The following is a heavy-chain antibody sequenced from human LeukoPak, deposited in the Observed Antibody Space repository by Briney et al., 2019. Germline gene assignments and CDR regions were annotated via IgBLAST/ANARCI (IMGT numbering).Heavy chain of an antibody. D-gene: IGHD6-13*01. CDR2: INHSGST. J-gene: IGHJ4*02. CDR3: ARGGRAAAGRIDY. V-gene: IGHV4-34*01. Sequence: SETLSLTCAVYGGSFSGYYWSWIRQPPGKGLEWSGEINHSGSTNYNPSLKSRVTISVDTSKNQFSLKLSSVTAADTAVYYCARGGRAAAGRIDYWGQGTLVTVSS. CDR1: GGSFSGYY.